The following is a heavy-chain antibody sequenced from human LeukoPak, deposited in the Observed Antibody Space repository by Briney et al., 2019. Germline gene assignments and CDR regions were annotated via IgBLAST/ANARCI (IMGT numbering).Heavy chain of an antibody. V-gene: IGHV4-38-2*02. J-gene: IGHJ4*02. CDR2: IYMSGST. Sequence: SETLSLTCTVSGYSLSSAYYWAWIRQSAGKGMEWIGNIYMSGSTRYNPSLMSRVAMSVDTSKNQFSLKISSATAADTAVYYCARDWGIAAATPYYFDHWGQGILVTVSS. CDR3: ARDWGIAAATPYYFDH. CDR1: GYSLSSAYY. D-gene: IGHD6-13*01.